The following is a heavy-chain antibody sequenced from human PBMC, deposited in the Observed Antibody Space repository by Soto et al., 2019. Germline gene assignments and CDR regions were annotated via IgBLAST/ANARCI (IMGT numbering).Heavy chain of an antibody. CDR1: GFTFNNFW. J-gene: IGHJ4*02. V-gene: IGHV3-74*01. CDR2: INNVGSST. Sequence: EVQLVESGGGLVQPGGSLRLSCAASGFTFNNFWMHWVRQVPGKGLVWISRINNVGSSTSYAVSVKGRFTISRDNAKNTLFLKMSSLRVEDTAVYDCARGVAENTGLWFWGQGILVTVPS. D-gene: IGHD2-21*01. CDR3: ARGVAENTGLWF.